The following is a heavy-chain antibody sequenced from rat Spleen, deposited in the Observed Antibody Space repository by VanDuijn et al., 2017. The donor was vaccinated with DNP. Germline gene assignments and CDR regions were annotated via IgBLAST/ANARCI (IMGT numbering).Heavy chain of an antibody. V-gene: IGHV5-7*01. CDR3: TRQAGLGDFDY. J-gene: IGHJ2*01. Sequence: EVQLVETGGGLVQPGGSLTLSCAASGFTFSDYNMAWVRQSPKKGLEWVASISYDGSNTYYRDSMKDRFTISRDNAKSTLYLQMDSLRSEDTATYYCTRQAGLGDFDYWGQGVMVTVSS. D-gene: IGHD5-1*01. CDR2: ISYDGSNT. CDR1: GFTFSDYN.